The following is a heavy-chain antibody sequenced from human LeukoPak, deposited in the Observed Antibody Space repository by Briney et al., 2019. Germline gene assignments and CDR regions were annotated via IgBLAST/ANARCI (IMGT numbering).Heavy chain of an antibody. CDR2: IYYSGST. CDR1: GGSISSSSYY. D-gene: IGHD3-22*01. CDR3: AVVPDYYDSSALFDY. J-gene: IGHJ4*02. Sequence: PSETLSLTCTVSGGSISSSSYYWGWIRQPPGKGLEWIGSIYYSGSTYYNPSLKRRVTISVDTSKNQFSLKLSSVTAADTAVYYCAVVPDYYDSSALFDYWGQGTLVTVSS. V-gene: IGHV4-39*07.